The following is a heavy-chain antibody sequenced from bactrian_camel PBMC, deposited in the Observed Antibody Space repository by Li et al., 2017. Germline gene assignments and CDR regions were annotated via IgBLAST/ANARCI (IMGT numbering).Heavy chain of an antibody. Sequence: VQLVESGGGSVQAGGSLRLSCVYSGNAYKVYCMAWFRQAPGKEREAVAGYDRDGYSSEVDSVKGRFTATKDNAKNTLYLQMNNLNPEDTATYYTATDYPWIIPYQGYHYWGQGTQVTVS. CDR1: GNAYKVYC. J-gene: IGHJ4*01. CDR3: ATDYPWIIPYQGYHY. CDR2: YDRDGYS. D-gene: IGHD3*01. V-gene: IGHV3S53*01.